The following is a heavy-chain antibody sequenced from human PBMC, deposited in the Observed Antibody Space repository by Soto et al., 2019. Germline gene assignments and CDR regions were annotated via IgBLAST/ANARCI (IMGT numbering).Heavy chain of an antibody. J-gene: IGHJ4*02. V-gene: IGHV1-69*13. D-gene: IGHD1-26*01. Sequence: SVKVSCKXSGGTFSSYAISWVRQAPGQGLEWMGGIIPIFGTANYAQKFQGRVTITADESTSTAYMELSSLRSEDTAEYYCARTVWGLAEVNFDYWGQGTLVTVSS. CDR2: IIPIFGTA. CDR3: ARTVWGLAEVNFDY. CDR1: GGTFSSYA.